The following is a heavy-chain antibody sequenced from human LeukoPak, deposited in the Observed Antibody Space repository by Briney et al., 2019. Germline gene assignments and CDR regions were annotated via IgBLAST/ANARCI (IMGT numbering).Heavy chain of an antibody. CDR1: GYRFISYW. Sequence: GESLKISCKGSGYRFISYWIAWVRQISGKGLECMGIIYPGDSDTRYSPSFQGQVTISADTSISTAYLQWSSLKASDTAMYYCAIYYYDRSPYQGGGTYYFDYWGQGTLATVSS. V-gene: IGHV5-51*01. D-gene: IGHD3-22*01. J-gene: IGHJ4*02. CDR3: AIYYYDRSPYQGGGTYYFDY. CDR2: IYPGDSDT.